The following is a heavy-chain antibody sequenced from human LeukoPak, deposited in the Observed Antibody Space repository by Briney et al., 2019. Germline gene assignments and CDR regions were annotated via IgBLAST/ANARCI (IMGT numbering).Heavy chain of an antibody. CDR1: GYTFTGYY. CDR2: INPNSGGT. CDR3: AREDTYYYDSSGQNWFDP. V-gene: IGHV1-2*02. J-gene: IGHJ5*02. D-gene: IGHD3-22*01. Sequence: ASVKVSCKASGYTFTGYYMHWVRQAPGQGLEWMGWINPNSGGTNYAQKFQGRVTMTRDTSISTAYMELSRLRSGDTAVYYCAREDTYYYDSSGQNWFDPWGQGTLVTVSS.